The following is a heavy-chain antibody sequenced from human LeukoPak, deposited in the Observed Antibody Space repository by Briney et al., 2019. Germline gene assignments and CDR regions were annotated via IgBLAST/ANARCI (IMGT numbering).Heavy chain of an antibody. D-gene: IGHD1-14*01. Sequence: GGSLRLSCAASGFTVSSHYMSWVRQAPGKGLEWVSVIYSGGSTYYADSVKGRFTISRDNSKNTLYLQMISLRAEDTAVYYCARDNLLTVWRGGHWFDPWGQGTLVTVSS. CDR1: GFTVSSHY. J-gene: IGHJ5*02. CDR3: ARDNLLTVWRGGHWFDP. CDR2: IYSGGST. V-gene: IGHV3-53*01.